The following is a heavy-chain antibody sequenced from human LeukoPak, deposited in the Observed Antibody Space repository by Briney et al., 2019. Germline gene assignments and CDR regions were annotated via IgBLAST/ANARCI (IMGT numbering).Heavy chain of an antibody. CDR1: GFTFSSYA. Sequence: GGSLRLSCAVSGFTFSSYAMSWIRQAPGKGLEWVSYISSSGSTIYYADSVKGRFTISRDNAKNSLYLQMDSLRAEDTAVYYCARDPPSNYYGSGSSYNYFDYWGQGTLVTVSS. D-gene: IGHD3-10*01. V-gene: IGHV3-48*04. CDR2: ISSSGSTI. CDR3: ARDPPSNYYGSGSSYNYFDY. J-gene: IGHJ4*02.